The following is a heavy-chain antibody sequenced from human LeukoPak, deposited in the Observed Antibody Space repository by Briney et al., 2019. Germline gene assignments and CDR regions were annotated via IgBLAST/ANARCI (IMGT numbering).Heavy chain of an antibody. CDR1: GGSISSYY. Sequence: SETLSLTCTVSGGSISSYYWSWIRQPPGKGLEWIGYIYYSGSTNYNPSLKSRVTISVDTSKNQFSLQLNSVTPEDTAVYYCARDRQLAFDYWGQGTLVTVSS. J-gene: IGHJ4*02. CDR3: ARDRQLAFDY. V-gene: IGHV4-59*12. D-gene: IGHD6-6*01. CDR2: IYYSGST.